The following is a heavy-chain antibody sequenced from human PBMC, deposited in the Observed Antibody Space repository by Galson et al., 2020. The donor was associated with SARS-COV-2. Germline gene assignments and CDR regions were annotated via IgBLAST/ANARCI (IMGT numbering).Heavy chain of an antibody. V-gene: IGHV1-2*02. Sequence: ASVKVSCKTSGFFFTAYYIHWLRQAPGQGLEWMGWVNLNTGGTDYVEKFKGRVTMTRDTSTSTTYMELSRLRSDDTVVYFCARPLANSQVFDSWGQGTLVTVSS. CDR3: ARPLANSQVFDS. D-gene: IGHD2-21*01. CDR1: GFFFTAYY. CDR2: VNLNTGGT. J-gene: IGHJ4*02.